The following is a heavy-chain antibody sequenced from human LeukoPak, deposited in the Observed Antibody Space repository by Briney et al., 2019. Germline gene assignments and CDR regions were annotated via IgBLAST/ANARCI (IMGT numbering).Heavy chain of an antibody. CDR3: ARAALAARYYFDY. Sequence: ASVKVSCKASGDIFTSFYIHWVRQAPGQGLEWMGIINPSGGSTNYAQKFQGRFPMPTHTSTITIYMELSSLRSEDTAVYYCARAALAARYYFDYWAQGSLVTVSS. V-gene: IGHV1-46*01. CDR2: INPSGGST. D-gene: IGHD6-6*01. CDR1: GDIFTSFY. J-gene: IGHJ4*02.